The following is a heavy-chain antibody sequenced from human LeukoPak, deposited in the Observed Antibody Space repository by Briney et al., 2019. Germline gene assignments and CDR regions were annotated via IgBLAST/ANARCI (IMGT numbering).Heavy chain of an antibody. CDR3: ALSGGSNWYGLEC. Sequence: PGGSLRLSCAASGFIFSSYAMSWVRQAPGKGLEWISAISVSDTTYYADSVKGRFTTSRDNSKNTLYLQMNSLRAEDTAVYYCALSGGSNWYGLECWGQGTLVTVSS. V-gene: IGHV3-23*01. D-gene: IGHD6-13*01. CDR1: GFIFSSYA. CDR2: ISVSDTT. J-gene: IGHJ4*02.